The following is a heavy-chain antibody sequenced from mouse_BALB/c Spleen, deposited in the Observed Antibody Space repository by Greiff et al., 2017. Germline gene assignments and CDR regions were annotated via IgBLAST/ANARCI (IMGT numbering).Heavy chain of an antibody. J-gene: IGHJ4*01. CDR3: ARDSHYGNYDYAMDY. CDR2: IRNKANGYTT. V-gene: IGHV7-3*02. CDR1: GFTFTDYY. D-gene: IGHD2-1*01. Sequence: EVKLMESGGGLVQPGGSLRLSCATSGFTFTDYYMSWVRQPPGKALEWLGFIRNKANGYTTEYSASVKGRFTISRDNSQSILYLQMNTLRAEDSATYYCARDSHYGNYDYAMDYWGQGTSVTVSS.